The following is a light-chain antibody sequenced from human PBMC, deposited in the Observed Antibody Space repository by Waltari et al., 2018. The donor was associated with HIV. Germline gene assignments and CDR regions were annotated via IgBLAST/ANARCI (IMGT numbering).Light chain of an antibody. Sequence: QSALTQPPSASGSPGQSVTISCTGTSSDVAGYNYVSWYQQHPGKAPRLMIYEVTKRPSGVPDRFFGSKSGNTASLTVSGLQGDDEADYYCSSYAGSNTYVFGTGTKVTVL. CDR2: EVT. CDR3: SSYAGSNTYV. J-gene: IGLJ1*01. CDR1: SSDVAGYNY. V-gene: IGLV2-8*01.